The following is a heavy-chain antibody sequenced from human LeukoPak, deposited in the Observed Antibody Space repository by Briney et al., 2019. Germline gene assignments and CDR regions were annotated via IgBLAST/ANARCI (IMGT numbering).Heavy chain of an antibody. D-gene: IGHD2-2*01. V-gene: IGHV3-21*01. CDR1: GFTFSSYS. Sequence: GGSLRLSCAASGFTFSSYSMNWVRQAPGKELEWVSSISSSSSYIYYADSVKGRFTISRDNAKNSLYLQMNSLRAEDTAVYYCARDGIVVVPAASSYFDYWGQGTLVTVSS. J-gene: IGHJ4*02. CDR2: ISSSSSYI. CDR3: ARDGIVVVPAASSYFDY.